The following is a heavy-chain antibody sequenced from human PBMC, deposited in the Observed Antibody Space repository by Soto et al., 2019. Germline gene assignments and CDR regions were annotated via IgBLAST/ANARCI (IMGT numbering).Heavy chain of an antibody. J-gene: IGHJ4*02. V-gene: IGHV1-18*01. CDR3: ARERRWEPLLY. D-gene: IGHD1-26*01. Sequence: QVQLVQSGPEVKKPGASVKVSCKGSGYTFSNYGVTWVRQAPGQGLERLGWVSAYNRNTDYAQKFDXRXTXTXXTSTNTAYLELRGLPPDDTAVYYCARERRWEPLLYWGQGPL. CDR2: VSAYNRNT. CDR1: GYTFSNYG.